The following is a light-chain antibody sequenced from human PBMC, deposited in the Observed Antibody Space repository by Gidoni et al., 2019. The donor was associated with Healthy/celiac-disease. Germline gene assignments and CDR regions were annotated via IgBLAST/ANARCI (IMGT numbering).Light chain of an antibody. CDR3: QAWDSSTAP. CDR2: QDS. CDR1: KLGAKY. Sequence: SYELTQPTSVSVSPGQTASITCSGDKLGAKYACWYQQKPGQSPVLVIYQDSKRPSGIPERFSGSNSGNTATLTISGTQAMDEADYYCQAWDSSTAPFGGGTKLTVL. J-gene: IGLJ3*02. V-gene: IGLV3-1*01.